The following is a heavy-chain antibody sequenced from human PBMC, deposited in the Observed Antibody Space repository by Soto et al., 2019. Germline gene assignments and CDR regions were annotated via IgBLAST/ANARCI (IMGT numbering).Heavy chain of an antibody. CDR2: IIPIFGTA. D-gene: IGHD6-13*01. Sequence: QVQLVQSGAEVKKPGSSVKVSCKASGGTFSSYAISWVRQAPGQGLEWMGGIIPIFGTAHYAQKFQGRVTISPDESTSTAYMELSSLRSEDTAVYYCARDRMPRRIAAAATYGMYVWGQGTTVTVSS. V-gene: IGHV1-69*05. CDR3: ARDRMPRRIAAAATYGMYV. J-gene: IGHJ6*02. CDR1: GGTFSSYA.